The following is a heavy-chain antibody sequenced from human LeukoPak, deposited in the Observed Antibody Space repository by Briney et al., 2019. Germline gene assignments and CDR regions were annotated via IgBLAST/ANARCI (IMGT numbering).Heavy chain of an antibody. CDR1: GGSISNYY. J-gene: IGHJ6*02. V-gene: IGHV4-59*08. CDR2: IYYSGST. CDR3: ATGVRYYYGSGSYGMRYYGMDV. Sequence: SETLALTCTVSGGSISNYYWSWIRQPPGKGLEWIGYIYYSGSTNYNRSLKSRVTISVDASKNQFSLKLSSVTAADTAVYYCATGVRYYYGSGSYGMRYYGMDVWGQGTTVTVSS. D-gene: IGHD3-10*01.